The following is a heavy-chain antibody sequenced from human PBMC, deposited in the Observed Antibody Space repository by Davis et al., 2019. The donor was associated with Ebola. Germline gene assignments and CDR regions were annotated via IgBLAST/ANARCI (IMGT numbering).Heavy chain of an antibody. CDR1: GYTFTSYG. D-gene: IGHD7-27*01. CDR2: ISAYNGNT. V-gene: IGHV1-18*04. J-gene: IGHJ6*01. CDR3: ARIPDLGYYSGMDV. Sequence: AASVQVSCKASGYTFTSYGIGWVRQAPGQGLEWMGWISAYNGNTNYAQKVQGRVTMTTDTSTSTAYMELRSLKSDDTAVYYCARIPDLGYYSGMDVWGQGTTVTVSS.